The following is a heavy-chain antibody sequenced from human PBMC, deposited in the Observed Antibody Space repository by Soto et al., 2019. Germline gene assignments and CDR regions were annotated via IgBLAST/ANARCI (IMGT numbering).Heavy chain of an antibody. V-gene: IGHV1-69*01. CDR1: GGTFSSYA. J-gene: IGHJ4*02. CDR2: IIPIFGTA. CDR3: ARDFRNSCTGATCIYFDY. Sequence: QVQLVQSGAEVKKPGSSVKVSCKASGGTFSSYAISWVRQAPGQGLEWMGGIIPIFGTANYAQKFQGRVTITADESTSTAYMELSSLRSEDTAVYFCARDFRNSCTGATCIYFDYWGQGTLVTVSS. D-gene: IGHD2-8*02.